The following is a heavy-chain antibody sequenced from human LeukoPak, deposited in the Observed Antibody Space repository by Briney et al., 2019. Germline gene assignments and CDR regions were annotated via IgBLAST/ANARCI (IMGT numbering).Heavy chain of an antibody. D-gene: IGHD6-13*01. CDR1: GVSIRSGDYY. CDR3: ARVYYSSSYDYWYFDL. CDR2: IYYSGST. Sequence: SETLSLTCSVSGVSIRSGDYYWSWIRQPPGKGLEWIGYIYYSGSTNYNPSLKSRVTISVDTSKNQFSLKLSSVTAADTAVYYCARVYYSSSYDYWYFDLWGRGTLVTVSS. V-gene: IGHV4-61*08. J-gene: IGHJ2*01.